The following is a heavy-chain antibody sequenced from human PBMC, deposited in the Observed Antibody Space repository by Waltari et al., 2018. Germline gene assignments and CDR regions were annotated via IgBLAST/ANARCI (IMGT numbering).Heavy chain of an antibody. D-gene: IGHD2-2*01. Sequence: QLVESGGGLVQPGGSLSISCVASVSTISTYWMTWVRQDPGKGMEWVANINEDGNEKYYGESVKGRFTVSRDNAKNSLYLQMNSLRDEDTAVYYCARNHGQSSNDVYFDYWGQGTLVTVSS. CDR3: ARNHGQSSNDVYFDY. J-gene: IGHJ4*02. V-gene: IGHV3-7*01. CDR2: INEDGNEK. CDR1: VSTISTYW.